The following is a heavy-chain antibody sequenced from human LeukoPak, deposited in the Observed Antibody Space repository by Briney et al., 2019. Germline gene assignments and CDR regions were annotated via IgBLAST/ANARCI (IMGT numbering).Heavy chain of an antibody. Sequence: PSGTLSLTCAVSGSSISSSNWWSWVRQPPGKGLEWIGEIYHSGSTNNNPSLKSRVTISVDKSKNQFSLKLSSVTAADTAVYYCGRSSSWADAFDIWGQGTMVTVSS. CDR1: GSSISSSNW. D-gene: IGHD6-13*01. CDR3: GRSSSWADAFDI. J-gene: IGHJ3*02. CDR2: IYHSGST. V-gene: IGHV4-4*02.